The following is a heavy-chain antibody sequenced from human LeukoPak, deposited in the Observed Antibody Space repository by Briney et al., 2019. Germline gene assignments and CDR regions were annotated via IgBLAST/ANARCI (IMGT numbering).Heavy chain of an antibody. J-gene: IGHJ5*02. CDR1: GGSISSYY. Sequence: SETLSLTCTVSGGSISSYYWSWIRQPAGKGLEWIGRIYTSGSTNYNPSPKSRVTMSVDTSKNQFSLKLSSVTAADTAVYYCARDRILWFGEQFDPWGQGTLVTVSS. V-gene: IGHV4-4*07. D-gene: IGHD3-10*01. CDR2: IYTSGST. CDR3: ARDRILWFGEQFDP.